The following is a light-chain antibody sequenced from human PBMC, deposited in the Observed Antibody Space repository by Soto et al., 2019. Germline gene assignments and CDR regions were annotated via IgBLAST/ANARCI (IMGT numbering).Light chain of an antibody. V-gene: IGKV3-15*01. CDR3: QQYHNWPA. CDR2: GAA. CDR1: QSVSSS. J-gene: IGKJ1*01. Sequence: EIVLTQSPGTLSLSPGERATLSCRASQSVSSSLAWYQHKPGQAPRLLIYGAATRATGIPARFSGSGSGTEFTLTISSLQSDDIAVYYCQQYHNWPAFGQGTKVDIK.